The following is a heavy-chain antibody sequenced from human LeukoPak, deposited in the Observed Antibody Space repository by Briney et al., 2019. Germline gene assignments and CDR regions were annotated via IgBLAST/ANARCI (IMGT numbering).Heavy chain of an antibody. CDR1: GFTLSSYG. D-gene: IGHD1-14*01. CDR3: AKDPDFYYYYGMDV. Sequence: GGSLRLSCAASGFTLSSYGMHWVRQAPGKGLEWVPVISYDGSNKYYADSVKGRFTISRDNSKNTLYLQMNSLRAEDTAVYYCAKDPDFYYYYGMDVWGQGPTVTVSS. CDR2: ISYDGSNK. J-gene: IGHJ6*02. V-gene: IGHV3-30*18.